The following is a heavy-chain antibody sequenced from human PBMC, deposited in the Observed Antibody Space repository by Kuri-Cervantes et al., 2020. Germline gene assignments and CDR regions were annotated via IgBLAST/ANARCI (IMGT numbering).Heavy chain of an antibody. CDR1: GFTFSSYS. J-gene: IGHJ5*02. CDR3: AREEDTAMVTGWFDP. Sequence: LSLTCAASGFTFSSYSMNWVRQAPGKGLEWVSSISSSSSYIYYADSVKGRFTISRDNAKNSLYLQMNSLRAEDTAVYYCAREEDTAMVTGWFDPWGQGTLVTVSS. V-gene: IGHV3-21*01. CDR2: ISSSSSYI. D-gene: IGHD5-18*01.